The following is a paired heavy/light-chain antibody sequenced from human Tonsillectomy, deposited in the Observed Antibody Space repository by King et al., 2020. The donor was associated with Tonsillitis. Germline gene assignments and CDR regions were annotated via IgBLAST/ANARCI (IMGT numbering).Light chain of an antibody. CDR1: QSVGTN. CDR2: DAS. Sequence: ENVLTQSPATLSMSPGERATLTCGASQSVGTNIAWYQQRRGQAPRLLIYDASNRATGIPARFSGSGSGTDFTLTISGLEPEDFAVYYCQQRYNWPWTFGRGTKVEIK. V-gene: IGKV3-11*01. CDR3: QQRYNWPWT. J-gene: IGKJ1*01.
Heavy chain of an antibody. CDR3: ARDHREGGRSYYFGY. V-gene: IGHV3-30*01. D-gene: IGHD1-26*01. CDR1: GFIFSNYT. CDR2: ISSDGTNT. Sequence: QVHLVQSGGGAVQPGGSLRFSCAASGFIFSNYTMHWLRQAPGKGLEWVAVISSDGTNTYYAAAVKGRFTISRDNSKNTLFLQMNGLTNDDTALYYCARDHREGGRSYYFGYWGQGTLVTVSS. J-gene: IGHJ4*02.